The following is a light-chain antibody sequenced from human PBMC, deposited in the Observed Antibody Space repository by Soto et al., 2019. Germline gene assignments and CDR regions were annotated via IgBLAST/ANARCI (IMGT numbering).Light chain of an antibody. Sequence: QSALTQPASVSGSPGQSITISCTGTSSDIGGYNSVSWYQLHPGKAPKLMISAVSNRPSGVSDRFSGSKSGNTASLTISGLQAEDEADYYCSSFTSSITDVFGTGTKVTVL. V-gene: IGLV2-14*03. CDR1: SSDIGGYNS. J-gene: IGLJ1*01. CDR3: SSFTSSITDV. CDR2: AVS.